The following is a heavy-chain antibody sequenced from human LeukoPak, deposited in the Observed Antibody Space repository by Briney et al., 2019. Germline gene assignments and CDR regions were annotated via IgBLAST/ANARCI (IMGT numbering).Heavy chain of an antibody. CDR1: GGTFSSYA. J-gene: IGHJ4*02. D-gene: IGHD5-18*01. CDR2: INPIFGTA. Sequence: GASVKVSCRASGGTFSSYAISWVRQAPGQGLEWMGRINPIFGTANYAQKFQGRVTITADESTSTAYMELSSLRSEDTAVYYCARSGGGGGYSYGYESYFDYWGQGTLVTVSS. CDR3: ARSGGGGGYSYGYESYFDY. V-gene: IGHV1-69*13.